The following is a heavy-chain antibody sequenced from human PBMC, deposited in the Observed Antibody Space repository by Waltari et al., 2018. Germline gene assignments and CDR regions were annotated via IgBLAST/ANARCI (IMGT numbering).Heavy chain of an antibody. CDR3: ARVAYSDFWSDYSSRPSFDY. CDR1: GYYISSNYF. Sequence: QVELQESGPGLVKPSETLSLTCKVSGYYISSNYFWGWIRQPPGKGPEWIGSSFHSGSTYYNPSLKSRVTISVDTYKNQFSLKLISVTAADTAVYYCARVAYSDFWSDYSSRPSFDYWGPGTLVTVSS. J-gene: IGHJ4*02. D-gene: IGHD3-3*01. CDR2: SFHSGST. V-gene: IGHV4-38-2*02.